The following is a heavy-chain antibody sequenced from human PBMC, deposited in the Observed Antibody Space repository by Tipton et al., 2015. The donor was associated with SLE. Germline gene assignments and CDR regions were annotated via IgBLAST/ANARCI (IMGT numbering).Heavy chain of an antibody. CDR3: ARGWDYDFWSGYADY. D-gene: IGHD3-3*01. V-gene: IGHV4-59*12. J-gene: IGHJ4*02. CDR1: GGSINNYY. Sequence: TLSLTCTVSGGSINNYYWSWIRQPPGKGLEWIGYIYHSGITHYNPSLKSRVTISIHTSETQFSLKLSSVTAADTAVYYCARGWDYDFWSGYADYWGQGTLVTVSS. CDR2: IYHSGIT.